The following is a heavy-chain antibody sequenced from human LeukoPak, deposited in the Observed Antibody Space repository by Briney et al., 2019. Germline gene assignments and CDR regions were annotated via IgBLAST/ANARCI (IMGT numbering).Heavy chain of an antibody. D-gene: IGHD4-17*01. CDR2: VYYSGYSGST. CDR3: ARDDGDNEYFQH. J-gene: IGHJ1*01. V-gene: IGHV4-59*01. Sequence: SETLSLTCTVSGGSISSYYWSWIRQPPGKGLEWIGYVYYSGYSGSTNYNPSLKSRVTISVDTSKNQVSLKVSSVTAADTAVYYCARDDGDNEYFQHWGQGTLVTVSS. CDR1: GGSISSYY.